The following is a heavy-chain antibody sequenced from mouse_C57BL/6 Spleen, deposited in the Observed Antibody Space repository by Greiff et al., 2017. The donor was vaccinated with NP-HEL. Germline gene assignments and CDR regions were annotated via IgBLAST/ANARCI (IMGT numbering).Heavy chain of an antibody. Sequence: VQLQQPGAELVMPGASVKLSCKASGYTFTSYWMHWVKQRPGQGLEWIGEIDPSDSYTNYNQKFKGKSTLTVDKSSSTAYMQLSSLTSEDSAVYYCATASGYHFDYWGQGTTLTVSS. CDR2: IDPSDSYT. CDR3: ATASGYHFDY. CDR1: GYTFTSYW. D-gene: IGHD3-2*02. J-gene: IGHJ2*01. V-gene: IGHV1-69*01.